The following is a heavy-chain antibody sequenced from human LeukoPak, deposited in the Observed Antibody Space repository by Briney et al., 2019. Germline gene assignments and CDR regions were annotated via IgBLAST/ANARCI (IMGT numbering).Heavy chain of an antibody. Sequence: ASVKVSCKASGGTFSSYAISWVRQAPGQGLEWMGGIIPIFGTANYAQKSQGRVTITTDESTSTAYMELSSLRSEDTAVYYCARDHRYSGSYPSWNYFDYWGQGTLVTVSS. J-gene: IGHJ4*02. CDR3: ARDHRYSGSYPSWNYFDY. CDR2: IIPIFGTA. V-gene: IGHV1-69*05. CDR1: GGTFSSYA. D-gene: IGHD1-26*01.